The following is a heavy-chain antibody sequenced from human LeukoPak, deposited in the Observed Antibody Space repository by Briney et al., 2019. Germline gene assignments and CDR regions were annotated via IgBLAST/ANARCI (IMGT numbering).Heavy chain of an antibody. CDR3: ASEDDSSGYYLDY. J-gene: IGHJ4*02. D-gene: IGHD3-22*01. Sequence: GGSLRLSCAASGFTFSSYGMHWVRQAPGKGLEWVAFIRYDGSNKYYADSVKGRFTISRDNSKNTLYLQMNSLRAEDTAVYYCASEDDSSGYYLDYWGQGTLVTVSS. CDR1: GFTFSSYG. CDR2: IRYDGSNK. V-gene: IGHV3-30*02.